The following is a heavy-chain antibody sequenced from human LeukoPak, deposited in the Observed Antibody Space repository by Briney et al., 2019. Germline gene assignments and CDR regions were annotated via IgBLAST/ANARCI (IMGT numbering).Heavy chain of an antibody. D-gene: IGHD1-26*01. J-gene: IGHJ4*02. Sequence: GGSLRLSCATSGFTFMNYAMSWVRQAPGKGLEWVSGISGSGGSTYYADSVKGRFTISRDDSKNTLYLQMNSLRPEDTAVYYCAKTWDIVGATGFDYWGQGTLVTVSS. CDR1: GFTFMNYA. CDR3: AKTWDIVGATGFDY. CDR2: ISGSGGST. V-gene: IGHV3-23*01.